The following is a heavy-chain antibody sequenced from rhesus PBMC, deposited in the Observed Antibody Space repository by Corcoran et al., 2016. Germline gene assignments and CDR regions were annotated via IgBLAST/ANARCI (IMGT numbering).Heavy chain of an antibody. CDR2: IYGSSTST. CDR3: ARNSYGAAGH. D-gene: IGHD6S26*01. CDR1: GGSISDSYR. Sequence: QVQLQESGPGVVKPSETLSLTCAVSGGSISDSYRWSWIRQPPGKGLEWIGYIYGSSTSTNYTPSLKSRVTISKDPSKNPFSLNLSSVTAADTAVYYCARNSYGAAGHWGQGVLVTVSS. J-gene: IGHJ4*01. V-gene: IGHV4S10*01.